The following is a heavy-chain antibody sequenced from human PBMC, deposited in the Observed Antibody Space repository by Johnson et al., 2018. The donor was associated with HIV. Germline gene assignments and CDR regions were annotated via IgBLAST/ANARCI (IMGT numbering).Heavy chain of an antibody. CDR2: ISFDGSKK. V-gene: IGHV3-30*04. Sequence: QVQLVESGGGVVQPGRSLRLSCAASGFTFSSYPMHWVRQAPGKGLEWVAVISFDGSKKYHADSVKGRFTISRDNSKNTLYLQMNSLKTEDTAVYYCTVRGVLVGATTYDAFDIWGQGTMVTVSS. J-gene: IGHJ3*02. D-gene: IGHD1-26*01. CDR3: TVRGVLVGATTYDAFDI. CDR1: GFTFSSYP.